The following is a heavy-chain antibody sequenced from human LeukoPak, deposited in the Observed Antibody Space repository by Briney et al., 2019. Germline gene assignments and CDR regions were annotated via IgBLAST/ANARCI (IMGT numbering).Heavy chain of an antibody. CDR2: MNPNSGNT. J-gene: IGHJ5*02. V-gene: IGHV1-8*01. Sequence: AAVQVSCKASGCTFTSYDINWVRQATGQGLEGMGWMNPNSGNTGYAQKYQGRVTMTRNTSISTAYMELSSLRSEDTAVYYCARVLQVNWFDPWGQGTLVTVSS. CDR3: ARVLQVNWFDP. CDR1: GCTFTSYD.